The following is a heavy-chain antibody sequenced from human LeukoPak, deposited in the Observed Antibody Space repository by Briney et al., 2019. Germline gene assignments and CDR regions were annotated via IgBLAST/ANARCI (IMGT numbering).Heavy chain of an antibody. J-gene: IGHJ4*02. CDR1: GGSISSSSYY. D-gene: IGHD6-13*01. Sequence: SETLSLTCTVSGGSISSSSYYWGWIRQPPGKGLEWIGSIYYSGSTYYNPSLKSRVTISVDTSKNQFSLKLSSVTAADTAVYYCARRGIAAELDYWGQGTLFTVSS. V-gene: IGHV4-39*01. CDR2: IYYSGST. CDR3: ARRGIAAELDY.